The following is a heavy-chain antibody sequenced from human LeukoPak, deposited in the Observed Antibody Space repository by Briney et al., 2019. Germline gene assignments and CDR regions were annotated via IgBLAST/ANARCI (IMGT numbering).Heavy chain of an antibody. CDR1: GGSFSGYY. J-gene: IGHJ3*02. CDR3: ARFTTTYAFDI. Sequence: SETLSLTCAVYGGSFSGYYWSWIRQPPGKGLEWIGGINHSGSTNYNPSLKSRVTISVDTSKNQFSLKLSSVTAADTAVYYCARFTTTYAFDIWGQGTMVTVSS. V-gene: IGHV4-34*01. CDR2: INHSGST. D-gene: IGHD3-22*01.